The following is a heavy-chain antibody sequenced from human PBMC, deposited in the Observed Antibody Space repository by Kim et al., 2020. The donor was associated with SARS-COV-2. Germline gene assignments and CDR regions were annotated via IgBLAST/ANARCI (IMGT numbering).Heavy chain of an antibody. CDR2: INHSGST. CDR3: ARGHSSGYRWPPWYYFDY. D-gene: IGHD6-19*01. V-gene: IGHV4-34*01. CDR1: GGSFSGYY. Sequence: SETLSLTCAVYGGSFSGYYWSWIRQPPGKGLEWIGEINHSGSTNYNPSLKSRVTISVDTSKNQFSLKLSSVTAADTAVYYCARGHSSGYRWPPWYYFDYWGQGTLVTVSS. J-gene: IGHJ4*02.